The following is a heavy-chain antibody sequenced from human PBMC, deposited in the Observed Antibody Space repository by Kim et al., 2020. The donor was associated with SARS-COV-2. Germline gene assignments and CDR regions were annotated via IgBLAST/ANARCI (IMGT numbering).Heavy chain of an antibody. V-gene: IGHV4-59*01. CDR3: ARYPTSGRRGFDF. CDR1: GGSISNYY. J-gene: IGHJ4*02. Sequence: SETLSLTCTVSGGSISNYYWSWIRQPPGEGLEWIGYVYYTGDTNYNASLKSRLTMSLDTSKNQFSLKLRSVTAADTAVYYCARYPTSGRRGFDFWGQGTLVTVSS. CDR2: VYYTGDT.